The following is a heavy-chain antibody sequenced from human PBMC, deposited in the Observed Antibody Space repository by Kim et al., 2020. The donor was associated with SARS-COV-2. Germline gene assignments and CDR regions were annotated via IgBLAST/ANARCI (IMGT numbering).Heavy chain of an antibody. CDR1: GGSISSGGYY. CDR2: IYYSGST. Sequence: SETLSLTCTVSGGSISSGGYYWSWIRQHPGKGLEWIGYIYYSGSTYYNPSLKSRVTITVDTSKKQFSLKLSSVTAENTDVYYCARGIIGGVTVRWGQGTLVTVSS. V-gene: IGHV4-31*03. J-gene: IGHJ4*02. CDR3: ARGIIGGVTVR. D-gene: IGHD3-16*02.